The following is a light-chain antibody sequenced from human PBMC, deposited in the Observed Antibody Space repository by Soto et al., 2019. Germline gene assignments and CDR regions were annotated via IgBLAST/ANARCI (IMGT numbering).Light chain of an antibody. V-gene: IGKV1-39*01. CDR3: QQSYLTPLT. CDR1: QSISSY. J-gene: IGKJ4*01. Sequence: DIQMTQSPSSLSTSVGDRVTITCRASQSISSYLNSYQQKPGKAPKLLIYASSSLQSGVPSRFSGSGSGTDFTLTISSLQPEDFATYYCQQSYLTPLTFGGGTKVEIK. CDR2: ASS.